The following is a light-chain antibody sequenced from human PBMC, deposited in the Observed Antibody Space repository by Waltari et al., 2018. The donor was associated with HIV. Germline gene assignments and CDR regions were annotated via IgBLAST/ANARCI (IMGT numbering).Light chain of an antibody. Sequence: QSVLTQPPSVSGAPGQRVTISSTGSSSNIGAGYDVNWFQQLPGTAPKPLIYGNTNRPSGVPDRFSGSKSGTSASLAITGLQAEDEADYYCQSYDSGLTAYVFGTGTKVTVL. V-gene: IGLV1-40*01. CDR2: GNT. J-gene: IGLJ1*01. CDR3: QSYDSGLTAYV. CDR1: SSNIGAGYD.